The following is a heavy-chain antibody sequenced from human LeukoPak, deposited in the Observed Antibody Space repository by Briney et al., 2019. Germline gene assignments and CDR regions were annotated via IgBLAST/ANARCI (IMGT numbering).Heavy chain of an antibody. V-gene: IGHV4-30-2*01. CDR2: ILHSGST. D-gene: IGHD3-3*01. J-gene: IGHJ4*02. Sequence: PSQTLSLTCAVSGVSITSDTYYWSWIRQPPGKGREWIGYILHSGSTYHNPSLKSRVTILVDTSKNQFSLKLSSVTAADTAVYFCARTRDFWSAYFDYWGQGILVTVSS. CDR1: GVSITSDTYY. CDR3: ARTRDFWSAYFDY.